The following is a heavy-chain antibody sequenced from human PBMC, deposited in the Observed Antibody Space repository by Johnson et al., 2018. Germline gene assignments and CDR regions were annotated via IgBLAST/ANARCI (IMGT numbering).Heavy chain of an antibody. Sequence: VQLVESGGGLVQPGGSLRLTCAASGFTFSSYAMSWVRQAPGKGLEWVSAIGGSGCSTYYADSVKGRFTISRDNSKNTLYLQMNSLRAEDTAVYYCAKDILYYYDSSGYPQHWGQGTLVTVSS. CDR3: AKDILYYYDSSGYPQH. D-gene: IGHD3-22*01. CDR2: IGGSGCST. CDR1: GFTFSSYA. V-gene: IGHV3-23*04. J-gene: IGHJ1*01.